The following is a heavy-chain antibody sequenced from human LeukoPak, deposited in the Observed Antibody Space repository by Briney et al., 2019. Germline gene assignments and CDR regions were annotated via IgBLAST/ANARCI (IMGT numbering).Heavy chain of an antibody. CDR2: ISWNSGSI. CDR3: AKDTDSYGYYDAFDI. Sequence: PGGSLRPSCAASGFTFADYAMHWVRQAPGKGLEWVSGISWNSGSIGYADSVKGRFTISRDNAKNSLYLQMNSLRAEDTALYYCAKDTDSYGYYDAFDIWGQGTMVTVSS. V-gene: IGHV3-9*01. J-gene: IGHJ3*02. D-gene: IGHD5-18*01. CDR1: GFTFADYA.